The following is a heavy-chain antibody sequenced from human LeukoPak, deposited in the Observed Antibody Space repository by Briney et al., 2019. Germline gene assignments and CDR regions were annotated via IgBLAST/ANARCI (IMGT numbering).Heavy chain of an antibody. CDR1: GFTFSSYA. V-gene: IGHV3-30-3*01. Sequence: PGGSLRLSCAASGFTFSSYAMHWVRQAPGKGLEWVAVISYDGSNKYYADSVKGRFTISRDNSKNTLYLQMNSLRAEDTAVYYCARGMRYYYMDVWGKGTTVTVSS. J-gene: IGHJ6*03. CDR2: ISYDGSNK. CDR3: ARGMRYYYMDV.